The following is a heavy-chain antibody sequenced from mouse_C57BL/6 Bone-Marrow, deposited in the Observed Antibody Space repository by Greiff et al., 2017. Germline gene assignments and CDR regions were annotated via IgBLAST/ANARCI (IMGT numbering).Heavy chain of an antibody. CDR3: AGQAAAWFAY. V-gene: IGHV5-2*01. Sequence: EVQRVESGGGLVQPGESLKLSCESNEYEFPSHDMSWVRKTPEKRLELVAAINSDGGSTYYPDTMEGRFIISRDTTKKTLYLQMSRLRAEDAALYYCAGQAAAWFAYWGQGTLVTVSA. J-gene: IGHJ3*01. CDR1: EYEFPSHD. CDR2: INSDGGST.